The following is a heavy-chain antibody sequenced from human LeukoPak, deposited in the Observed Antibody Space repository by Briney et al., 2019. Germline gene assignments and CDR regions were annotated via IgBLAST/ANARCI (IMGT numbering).Heavy chain of an antibody. CDR3: ASVHTAMVTFDY. J-gene: IGHJ4*02. D-gene: IGHD5-18*01. CDR2: IYHSGST. Sequence: SETLSLTCAVSGGSISSSTWWSWVRQPPGRGLEWIGEIYHSGSTNYNPSLKSRLTISVDKSKNQFSLKLTSVTAADTAVYYCASVHTAMVTFDYWGQRTLVTVSS. V-gene: IGHV4-4*02. CDR1: GGSISSSTW.